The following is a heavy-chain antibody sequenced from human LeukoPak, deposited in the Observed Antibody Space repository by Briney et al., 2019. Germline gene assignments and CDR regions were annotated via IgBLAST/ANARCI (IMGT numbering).Heavy chain of an antibody. V-gene: IGHV4-59*01. D-gene: IGHD6-13*01. CDR2: IYYSGST. CDR1: GGSISSYY. J-gene: IGHJ6*03. CDR3: ARSYSSSWYITQYYYYMDV. Sequence: PSETLSLTCTVSGGSISSYYWSWIRQPPGKGLEWIGDIYYSGSTNYNPSLKSRDTISVDTSKNQFSLKLSSVTAADTAVYYCARSYSSSWYITQYYYYMDVWGKGTTVTVSS.